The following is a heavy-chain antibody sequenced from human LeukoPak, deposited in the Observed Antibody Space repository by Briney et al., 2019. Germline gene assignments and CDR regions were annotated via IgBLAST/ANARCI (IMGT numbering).Heavy chain of an antibody. Sequence: AAPVKVSCKASGYTFTSYGISWVRQAPGQGLEWMGWISAYNGNTNYAQKLQGRVTMTTDTSTSTAYMELRSLRSDDTAVYYCARIHMTTVTTSLDWYFDLWGRGTLVTVSS. V-gene: IGHV1-18*01. D-gene: IGHD4-17*01. CDR1: GYTFTSYG. CDR2: ISAYNGNT. J-gene: IGHJ2*01. CDR3: ARIHMTTVTTSLDWYFDL.